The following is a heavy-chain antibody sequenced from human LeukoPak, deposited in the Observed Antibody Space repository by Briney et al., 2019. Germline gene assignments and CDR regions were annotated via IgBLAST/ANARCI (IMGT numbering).Heavy chain of an antibody. Sequence: GGSLRLSCAASGFTFNTYNMNWVRQAPGKGLEWVANIKQDGSEKYYVDSVKGRFTISRDNAKNSLYLQMNSLRAEDTAVYYCARPRTANRVFDPWGQGTLVTVSS. CDR3: ARPRTANRVFDP. J-gene: IGHJ5*02. V-gene: IGHV3-7*01. CDR2: IKQDGSEK. CDR1: GFTFNTYN. D-gene: IGHD1-14*01.